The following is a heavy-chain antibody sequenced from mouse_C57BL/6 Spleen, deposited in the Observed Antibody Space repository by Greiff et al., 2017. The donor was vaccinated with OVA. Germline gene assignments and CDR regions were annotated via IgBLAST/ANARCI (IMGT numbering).Heavy chain of an antibody. Sequence: QVQLKQPGAELVRPGTSVKLSCKASGYTFTSYWMHWVKQRPGQGLEWIGVIDPSDSYTNYNQKFKGKATLTVDTSSSTAYMQLSSLTSEDSAVYYCARFTTVVATNFDYWGQGTTLTVSS. CDR1: GYTFTSYW. D-gene: IGHD1-1*01. CDR3: ARFTTVVATNFDY. J-gene: IGHJ2*01. V-gene: IGHV1-59*01. CDR2: IDPSDSYT.